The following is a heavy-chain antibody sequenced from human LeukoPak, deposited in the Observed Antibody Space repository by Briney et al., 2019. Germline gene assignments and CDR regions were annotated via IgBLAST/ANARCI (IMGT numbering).Heavy chain of an antibody. CDR2: ISSSSSNT. CDR3: VRDGRFGELLCDY. CDR1: GFTFSDYY. V-gene: IGHV3-11*05. D-gene: IGHD3-10*01. Sequence: GGSLRLSCAASGFTFSDYYMSWIRQAPGKGLEWVSYISSSSSNTNYADSVKGRFTISRDNAKSSLYLQMNSLRAEDTAVYHCVRDGRFGELLCDYWGQGTLVTVSS. J-gene: IGHJ4*02.